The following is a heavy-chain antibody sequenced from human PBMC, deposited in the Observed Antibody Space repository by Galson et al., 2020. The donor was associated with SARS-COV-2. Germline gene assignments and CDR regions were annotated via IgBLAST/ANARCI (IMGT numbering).Heavy chain of an antibody. CDR1: GDSVSSNSAA. CDR2: TYYRSKWYN. Sequence: SQTLSLTCAISGDSVSSNSAAWNWIRQSPSRGLEWLGRTYYRSKWYNDYAVSVKSRITINPDTSKNQFSLQLNSVTPEDTAVYYCARDRRDSGYDYEGWYFDLWGRGTLVTVSS. J-gene: IGHJ2*01. D-gene: IGHD5-12*01. CDR3: ARDRRDSGYDYEGWYFDL. V-gene: IGHV6-1*01.